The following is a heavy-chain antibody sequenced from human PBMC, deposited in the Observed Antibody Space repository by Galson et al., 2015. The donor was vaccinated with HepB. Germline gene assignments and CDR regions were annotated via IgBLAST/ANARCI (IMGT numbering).Heavy chain of an antibody. J-gene: IGHJ5*02. CDR2: IIPIFGTA. V-gene: IGHV1-69*13. Sequence: SVKVSCKASGGTFSSYAISWVRQAPGQGLEWMGGIIPIFGTANYAQKFQGRVTITADESTSTAYMELSSLRSEDTAVYYCAREGSRYYDFWSGYYTGGWFDPWGQGTLVTVSS. D-gene: IGHD3-3*01. CDR1: GGTFSSYA. CDR3: AREGSRYYDFWSGYYTGGWFDP.